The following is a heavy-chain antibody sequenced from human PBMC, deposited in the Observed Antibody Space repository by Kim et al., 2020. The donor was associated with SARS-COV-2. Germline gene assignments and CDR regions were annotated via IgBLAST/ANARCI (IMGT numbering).Heavy chain of an antibody. V-gene: IGHV3-9*01. J-gene: IGHJ6*02. CDR3: AKDIGTGTSFYYYYGMDV. Sequence: CRFTISRDNAKNSLYLQMNSLRAEDTALYYCAKDIGTGTSFYYYYGMDVWGQGTTVTVSS. D-gene: IGHD1-7*01.